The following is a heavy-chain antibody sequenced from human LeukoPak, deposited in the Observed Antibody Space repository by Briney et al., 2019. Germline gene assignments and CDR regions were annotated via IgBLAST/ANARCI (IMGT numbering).Heavy chain of an antibody. CDR3: ACVPQGPNDWFDP. D-gene: IGHD6-6*01. CDR2: INHSGST. V-gene: IGHV4-34*01. Sequence: PSETLSLTCAVYGGSFSGYYWSWIRQPPGKGLEWIGEINHSGSTNYNPSLKSRVTISVDTSKNQFSLKLSSVTAADTAVYYCACVPQGPNDWFDPWGQGTLVTVSS. J-gene: IGHJ5*02. CDR1: GGSFSGYY.